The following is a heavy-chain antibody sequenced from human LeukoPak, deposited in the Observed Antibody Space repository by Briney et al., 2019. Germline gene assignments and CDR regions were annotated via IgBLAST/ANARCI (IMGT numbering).Heavy chain of an antibody. J-gene: IGHJ4*02. CDR1: GGSFSGYY. D-gene: IGHD3-22*01. CDR3: ARSPPYYYDSSGYYFDY. V-gene: IGHV4-34*01. Sequence: PSETLSLTCAVYGGSFSGYYWSWIRQPPGKGLEWIGEINHSGSTNYNPSLKSRVTISVDTSKNQFSLKLSSVTAADTAVYYCARSPPYYYDSSGYYFDYWGQGTLVTVSS. CDR2: INHSGST.